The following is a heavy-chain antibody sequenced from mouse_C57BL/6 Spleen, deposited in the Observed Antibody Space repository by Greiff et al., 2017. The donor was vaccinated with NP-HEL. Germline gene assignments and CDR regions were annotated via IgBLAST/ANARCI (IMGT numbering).Heavy chain of an antibody. CDR1: GFNIKDYY. J-gene: IGHJ1*03. CDR3: TTRGVDGYGDFDV. CDR2: IDPEDGDT. V-gene: IGHV14-1*01. D-gene: IGHD2-3*01. Sequence: VQLQQSGAELVRPGASVKLSCTASGFNIKDYYMHWVKQRPEQGLEWIGRIDPEDGDTEYAPKFQGKATMTADTSSNTAYLQLSSLTSEDTAVYYCTTRGVDGYGDFDVWGTGTTVTVSS.